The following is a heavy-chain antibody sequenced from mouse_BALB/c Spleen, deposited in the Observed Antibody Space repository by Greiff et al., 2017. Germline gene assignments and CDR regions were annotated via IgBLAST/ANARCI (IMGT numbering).Heavy chain of an antibody. V-gene: IGHV1-4*02. CDR3: ARGGHYDGYYDAMDY. D-gene: IGHD2-3*01. CDR1: GYTFTSYT. CDR2: INPSSGYT. Sequence: VQLQQSAAELARPGASVKMSCKASGYTFTSYTMHWVKQRPGQGLEWIGYINPSSGYTEYNQKFKDKTTLTADKSSSTAYMQLSSLTSEDSAVYYCARGGHYDGYYDAMDYWGQGTSVTVSS. J-gene: IGHJ4*01.